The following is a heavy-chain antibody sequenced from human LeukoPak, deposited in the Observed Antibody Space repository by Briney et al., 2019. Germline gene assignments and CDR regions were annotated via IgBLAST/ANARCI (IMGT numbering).Heavy chain of an antibody. J-gene: IGHJ4*02. V-gene: IGHV3-48*01. CDR1: GFTFSSYS. CDR2: ISSSSSTI. CDR3: ARRPSYGGNDY. D-gene: IGHD4-23*01. Sequence: PGGSLRLSCAASGFTFSSYSMNWVRQAPGKGLEWVSYISSSSSTIYYADSVKGRFTISRDNAKNSLYLQMNGLRAEDTAVYYCARRPSYGGNDYWGQGTLVTVSS.